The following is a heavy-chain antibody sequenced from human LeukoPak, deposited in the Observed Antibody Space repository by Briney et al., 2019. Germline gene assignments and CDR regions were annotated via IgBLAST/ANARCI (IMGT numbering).Heavy chain of an antibody. D-gene: IGHD3-10*01. Sequence: PSETLSLTCTVSGGSISSYYWSWIRQPPGKGLEWIGYIYYSGSSNYNPSLKSRVTISVDTSKYQFSLKLSSVTAADTAVYYCARAITMVRGVPYYYYYGMDVWGQGTTVTVSS. CDR3: ARAITMVRGVPYYYYYGMDV. V-gene: IGHV4-59*01. J-gene: IGHJ6*02. CDR1: GGSISSYY. CDR2: IYYSGSS.